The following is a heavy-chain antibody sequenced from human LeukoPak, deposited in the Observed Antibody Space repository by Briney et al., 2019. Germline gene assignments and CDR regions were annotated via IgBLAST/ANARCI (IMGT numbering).Heavy chain of an antibody. CDR2: IRNKANSYAT. D-gene: IGHD2-2*01. Sequence: GSLSLSCAASGFSFSGSAIHWVLQASGKGLEWVGRIRNKANSYATAYAASVNGRFTISRDDSKNTAYLQMNSLKTEDTAVYYCTRRYCSSTSCYGGIDYWGHGTLVTVSS. CDR3: TRRYCSSTSCYGGIDY. J-gene: IGHJ4*01. V-gene: IGHV3-73*01. CDR1: GFSFSGSA.